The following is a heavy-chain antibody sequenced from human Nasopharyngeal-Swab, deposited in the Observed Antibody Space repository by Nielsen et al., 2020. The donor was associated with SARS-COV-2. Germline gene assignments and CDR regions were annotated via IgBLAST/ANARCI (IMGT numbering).Heavy chain of an antibody. J-gene: IGHJ6*02. CDR3: ARVVSSSRGDYYYGMDV. CDR2: IYYSGST. D-gene: IGHD6-13*01. Sequence: WIRQPLGKGLEWIGYIYYSGSTNYNPSLKSRVTISVDTSKNQFSLKLSSVTAADTAVYYCARVVSSSRGDYYYGMDVWGQGTTVTVSS. V-gene: IGHV4-59*01.